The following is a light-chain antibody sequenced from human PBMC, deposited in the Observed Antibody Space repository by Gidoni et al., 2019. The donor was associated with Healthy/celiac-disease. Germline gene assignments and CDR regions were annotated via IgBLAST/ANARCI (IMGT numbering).Light chain of an antibody. CDR1: QSISSW. J-gene: IGKJ3*01. V-gene: IGKV1-5*03. CDR3: QQYNSFRFT. Sequence: DILMTPSPSTLSASVGDRVTITCWASQSISSWLAWYQQKPGKAPKLLIYKASSLESGVPSRFSGSGSGTEFTLTISSLQPDDFATYYCQQYNSFRFTFGPGTKVDIK. CDR2: KAS.